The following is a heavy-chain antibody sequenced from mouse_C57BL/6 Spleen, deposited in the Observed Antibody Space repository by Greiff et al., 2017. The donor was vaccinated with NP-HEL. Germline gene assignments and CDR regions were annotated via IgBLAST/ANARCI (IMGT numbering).Heavy chain of an antibody. CDR2: IDPSDSST. Sequence: VQLQQPGAELVKPGASVKLSCKASGYTFTSYWMQWVKQRPGQGLEWIGEIDPSDSSTNYNQKFKGKATLTVDTSSSTAYMQLSSLTSEDAAVYYCARGNSPGAYWGQGTLVTVSA. V-gene: IGHV1-50*01. J-gene: IGHJ3*01. CDR1: GYTFTSYW. CDR3: ARGNSPGAY.